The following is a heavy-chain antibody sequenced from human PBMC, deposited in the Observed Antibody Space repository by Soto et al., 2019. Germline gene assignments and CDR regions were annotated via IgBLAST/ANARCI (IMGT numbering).Heavy chain of an antibody. CDR3: ATARLDTPALEY. J-gene: IGHJ4*02. CDR1: GFSFRSYA. D-gene: IGHD2-2*01. CDR2: MSYDGSDK. V-gene: IGHV3-30-3*01. Sequence: QVQLVESGGGVVQPGRSLRLSCAASGFSFRSYAMHWVRQAPGKGLEWVAVMSYDGSDKDSVDSVKGRFTISRDKSKNTLYLQVSSLRAEDTAVYYCATARLDTPALEYWGQGTLVTVSS.